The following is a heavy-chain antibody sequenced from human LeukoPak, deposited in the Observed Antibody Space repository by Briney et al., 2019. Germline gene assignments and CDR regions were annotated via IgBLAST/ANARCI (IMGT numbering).Heavy chain of an antibody. V-gene: IGHV1-69-2*01. CDR2: VDPEDGET. J-gene: IGHJ4*02. D-gene: IGHD3-10*01. Sequence: GASVKLSFKFSGYTFTDYYMHWVQQPPAKGMEWMGLVDPEDGETIYAEKFQGRVTITADTSTDKAYMELSSLRSEDTAVYYCATIYYGSGTYYFDYWGQGTLVTVSS. CDR1: GYTFTDYY. CDR3: ATIYYGSGTYYFDY.